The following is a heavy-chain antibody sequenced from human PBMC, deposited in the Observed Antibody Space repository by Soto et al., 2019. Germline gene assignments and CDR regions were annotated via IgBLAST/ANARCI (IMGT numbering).Heavy chain of an antibody. Sequence: EVQLLQSGGGLAQPGGSLSLSCVASGFIFSDHALTWVRQAPGQGLEWVSAIDGTGFTTYYADSVTGRFTISRDNSKNTLSLHMYNLRAEDTAVYYCAKDPLNYPTSHLGVWGQGTSVTVSS. J-gene: IGHJ6*02. D-gene: IGHD3-10*01. V-gene: IGHV3-23*01. CDR3: AKDPLNYPTSHLGV. CDR2: IDGTGFTT. CDR1: GFIFSDHA.